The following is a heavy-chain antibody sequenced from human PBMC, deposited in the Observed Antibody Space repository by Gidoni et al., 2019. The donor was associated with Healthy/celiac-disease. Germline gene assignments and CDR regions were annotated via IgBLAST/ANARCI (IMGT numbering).Heavy chain of an antibody. CDR2: IYTSGST. V-gene: IGHV4-61*02. D-gene: IGHD6-13*01. J-gene: IGHJ6*02. CDR3: ARGSIAAAGNRYYYYGMDV. Sequence: QVQLQESGPGLVKPSQTLSLTCTVSGGSISSGSYYWSWIRQPAGKGLEWIGRIYTSGSTNYNPSLKSRVTISVDTSKNQFSLKLSSVTAADTAVYYCARGSIAAAGNRYYYYGMDVWGQGTTVTVSS. CDR1: GGSISSGSYY.